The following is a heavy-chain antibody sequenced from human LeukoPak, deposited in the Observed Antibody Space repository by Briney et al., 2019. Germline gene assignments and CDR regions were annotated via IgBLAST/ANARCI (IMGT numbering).Heavy chain of an antibody. J-gene: IGHJ4*02. CDR2: ISSSSSTI. V-gene: IGHV3-48*04. CDR1: GFTFSSYS. Sequence: PGGSLRLSCAASGFTFSSYSMNWVRQAPGKGLEWVSYISSSSSTIYYADSVKGRFTISRDNAKNSLYLQMNSLRAEDTAVYYCASLSQLRFLEWLSPFNDRDYRGQGTLVTVSS. D-gene: IGHD3-3*01. CDR3: ASLSQLRFLEWLSPFNDRDY.